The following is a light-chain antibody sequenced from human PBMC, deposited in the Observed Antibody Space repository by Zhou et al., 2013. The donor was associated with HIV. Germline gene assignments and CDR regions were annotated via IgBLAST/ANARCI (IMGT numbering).Light chain of an antibody. J-gene: IGKJ4*01. CDR2: HVS. CDR1: QSIGRW. CDR3: QQTYSVDVT. Sequence: DIQMTQSPLTLSSNVGDRVVITCRASQSIGRWLAWYQKKPGKTPKLLVYHVSNLQNGVTPRFNGSGSGTDFTLTIGSLQPEDFATYYCQQTYSVDVTFGAGT. V-gene: IGKV1-5*03.